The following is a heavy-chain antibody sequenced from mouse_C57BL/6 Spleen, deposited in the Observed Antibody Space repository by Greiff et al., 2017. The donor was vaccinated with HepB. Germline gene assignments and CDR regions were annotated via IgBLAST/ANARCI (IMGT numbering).Heavy chain of an antibody. V-gene: IGHV1-55*01. D-gene: IGHD2-3*01. CDR2: IYPGSGST. Sequence: QVQLQQPGAELVKPGASVKMSCKASGYTFTSYWITWVKQRPGQGLEWIGDIYPGSGSTNYNEKFKSKATLTVDTSSSTAYMQLSSLTSEDSAVYYGARGGLLRSWFAYWGQGTLVTVSA. J-gene: IGHJ3*01. CDR3: ARGGLLRSWFAY. CDR1: GYTFTSYW.